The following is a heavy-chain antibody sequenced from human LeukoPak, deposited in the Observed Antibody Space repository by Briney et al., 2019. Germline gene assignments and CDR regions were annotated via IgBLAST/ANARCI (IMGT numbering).Heavy chain of an antibody. CDR3: ARETSSYYDSRGVVYYFDY. V-gene: IGHV3-20*04. CDR1: GFTFDDYG. CDR2: INWNGGST. D-gene: IGHD3-22*01. J-gene: IGHJ4*02. Sequence: GGSLRLSCAASGFTFDDYGMSWVRQAPGKGLEWVSGINWNGGSTGYADSVKGRFTISRDNAKNSLYLQMNSLRAEDTALYYCARETSSYYDSRGVVYYFDYWGQGTLVTVSS.